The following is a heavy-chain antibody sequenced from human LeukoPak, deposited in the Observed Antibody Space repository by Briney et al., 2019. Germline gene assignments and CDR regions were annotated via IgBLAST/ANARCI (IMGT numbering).Heavy chain of an antibody. CDR3: TRVFRLKELIYN. CDR1: GYTFTSYC. CDR2: ISAYNGNT. V-gene: IGHV1-18*01. J-gene: IGHJ4*01. D-gene: IGHD1-26*01. Sequence: ASVKVSCKASGYTFTSYCMSWVRQAPGQGLEWMGWISAYNGNTNYAQKLQGRVTMTTDTSTSTAYMELRSLRSDDTAVYYCTRVFRLKELIYNWGPRAPVTVSS.